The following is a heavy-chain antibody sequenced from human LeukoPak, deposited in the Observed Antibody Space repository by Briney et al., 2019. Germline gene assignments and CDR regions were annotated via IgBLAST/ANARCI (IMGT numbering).Heavy chain of an antibody. V-gene: IGHV3-9*03. CDR1: GYTFDDYA. CDR2: ISWNSGSI. CDR3: AKESSSGYYFDY. Sequence: GRSLRLSCAASGYTFDDYAMNWVPQAPGKGLEWVSGISWNSGSIGYADSVKGRFTISRDNAKNSLYLQMNSLRAEDMALYYCAKESSSGYYFDYWGQGTLVTVSS. D-gene: IGHD6-19*01. J-gene: IGHJ4*02.